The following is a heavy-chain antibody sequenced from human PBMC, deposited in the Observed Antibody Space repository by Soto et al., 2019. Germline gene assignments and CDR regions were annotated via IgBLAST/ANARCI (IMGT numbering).Heavy chain of an antibody. CDR1: GFNFYNYA. D-gene: IGHD3-3*01. J-gene: IGHJ5*02. V-gene: IGHV3-23*01. CDR2: ISGDGTRT. Sequence: GGSLRLSCAASGFNFYNYAMTWVRQSPGKGLEWVSGISGDGTRTYYGDSVKGRFTISRDNSKNTVFLQMNSLRAEDTALYYCVKDLRPNRGWFGPWGQGTRVTVSS. CDR3: VKDLRPNRGWFGP.